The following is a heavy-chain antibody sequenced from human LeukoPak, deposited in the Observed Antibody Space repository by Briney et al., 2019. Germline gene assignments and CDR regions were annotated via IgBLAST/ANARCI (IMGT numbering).Heavy chain of an antibody. V-gene: IGHV1-18*01. CDR2: ISAYNGNT. J-gene: IGHJ4*02. CDR3: ARDALSAIHYDFWSGYPD. D-gene: IGHD3-3*01. CDR1: GYTFTSYG. Sequence: ASVKVSCKASGYTFTSYGISWVRQAPGQGLEWMGWISAYNGNTNYAQKLQGRVTMTTDTSTSTAYMELRSLRSDDTAVYYCARDALSAIHYDFWSGYPDWGQGTLVTVSS.